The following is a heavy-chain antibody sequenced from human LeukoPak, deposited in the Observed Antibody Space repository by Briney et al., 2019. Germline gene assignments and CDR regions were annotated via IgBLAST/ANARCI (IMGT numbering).Heavy chain of an antibody. Sequence: GGSLRLSCAASGFTFSSYAMSWVRQAPGKGLEWVSAISGSGGSTYYADSVKGRFTISRDNSKNTLYLQMNTLRAEDTAVYYCAKTETPSGYKSWGQGTLVTVSS. CDR2: ISGSGGST. V-gene: IGHV3-23*01. J-gene: IGHJ5*02. D-gene: IGHD3-22*01. CDR1: GFTFSSYA. CDR3: AKTETPSGYKS.